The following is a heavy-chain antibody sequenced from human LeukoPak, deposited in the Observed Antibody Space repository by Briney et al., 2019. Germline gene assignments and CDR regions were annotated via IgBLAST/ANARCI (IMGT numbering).Heavy chain of an antibody. CDR2: INPNSGGT. Sequence: GASVKVSCKASGYTFTGYYMHWVRQAPGQGLEWMGWINPNSGGTNYAQKFQGRVTTTRDTSISTAYMELSRLRSDDTAVYYCARGHRITIFGVVIHQYFQHWGQGTLVTVSS. V-gene: IGHV1-2*02. D-gene: IGHD3-3*01. J-gene: IGHJ1*01. CDR3: ARGHRITIFGVVIHQYFQH. CDR1: GYTFTGYY.